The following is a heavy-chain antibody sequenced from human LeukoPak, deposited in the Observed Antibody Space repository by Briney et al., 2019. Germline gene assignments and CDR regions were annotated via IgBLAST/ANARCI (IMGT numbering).Heavy chain of an antibody. V-gene: IGHV1-69*13. CDR3: ARGREGQQLVLYYFDY. CDR2: IIPIFGTA. Sequence: SVKVSRKASGGTFSSYAISWVRQAPGQGLEWMGGIIPIFGTANYAQKFQGRVTITADESTSTAYMELSSLRSEDTAVYYCARGREGQQLVLYYFDYWGQGTLVTVSS. J-gene: IGHJ4*02. CDR1: GGTFSSYA. D-gene: IGHD6-13*01.